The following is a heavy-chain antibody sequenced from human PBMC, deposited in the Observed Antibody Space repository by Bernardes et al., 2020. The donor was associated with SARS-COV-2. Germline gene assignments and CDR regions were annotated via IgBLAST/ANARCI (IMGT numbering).Heavy chain of an antibody. J-gene: IGHJ6*03. CDR2: ISSSSSYI. Sequence: GGSLRLSCAASGFTFSSYSMNWVRQAPGKGLEWVSSISSSSSYIYYADSVKGRFTISRDNAKNSLYLQMNSLRAEDTAVYYCARFPAARPTIYRDNYYYYYMDVWGKGTTVTVSS. CDR3: ARFPAARPTIYRDNYYYYYMDV. V-gene: IGHV3-21*01. CDR1: GFTFSSYS. D-gene: IGHD2-15*01.